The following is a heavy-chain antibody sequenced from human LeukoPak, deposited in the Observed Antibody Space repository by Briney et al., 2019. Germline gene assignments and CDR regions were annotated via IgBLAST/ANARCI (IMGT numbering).Heavy chain of an antibody. Sequence: SETLSLTCTVSGGSISSSSYYWGWIRQPPGKGLEWIGSIYYSGSTYYNPSLKSRVTISVDTSKNQFSLKLSSVTAADTAVYYCASSRGLWFGSVDYWGQGTLVTVSP. D-gene: IGHD3-10*01. CDR1: GGSISSSSYY. CDR2: IYYSGST. V-gene: IGHV4-39*07. CDR3: ASSRGLWFGSVDY. J-gene: IGHJ4*02.